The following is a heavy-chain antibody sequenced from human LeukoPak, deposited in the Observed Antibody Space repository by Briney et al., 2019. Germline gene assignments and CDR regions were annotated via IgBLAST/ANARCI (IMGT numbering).Heavy chain of an antibody. CDR3: AKTYYDILTGYYPFDY. J-gene: IGHJ4*02. CDR1: GFTFSSYA. CDR2: ISGSGGST. D-gene: IGHD3-9*01. V-gene: IGHV3-23*01. Sequence: GGSLRLSCAASGFTFSSYAMSWVRQAPGKGLEWVSAISGSGGSTYYADSVKGRFTISRDNSKNTLYLQMNSLRAEDTAVYYCAKTYYDILTGYYPFDYWGQGTLVTVSS.